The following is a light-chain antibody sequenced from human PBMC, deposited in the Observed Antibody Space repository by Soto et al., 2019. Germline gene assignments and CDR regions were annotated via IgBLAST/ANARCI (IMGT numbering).Light chain of an antibody. CDR2: DVI. Sequence: QSALTQPRSVSGSPGQSVTISCTGTSSDVGGYNYVSWYQQHPGKAPKLMIYDVIKRPSGVPDRFSGSKSGNTAALTISGLQAEDEADNYCYSNAGSYTVFGGGTKLTVL. J-gene: IGLJ2*01. CDR3: YSNAGSYTV. CDR1: SSDVGGYNY. V-gene: IGLV2-11*01.